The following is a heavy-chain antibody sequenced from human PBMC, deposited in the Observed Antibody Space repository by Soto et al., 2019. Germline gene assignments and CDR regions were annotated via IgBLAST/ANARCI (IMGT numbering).Heavy chain of an antibody. CDR2: IFYSGDT. CDR3: ARDHSLVARSDYYFDL. Sequence: SETLSLTCTVSGGSVSSGPYYWNWIRQPPGKGLEWIGHIFYSGDTKYNPSLKNRVTISVDTSKSQFSLRLSSVTAADTAVYYCARDHSLVARSDYYFDLWGRGTLVTVSS. CDR1: GGSVSSGPYY. J-gene: IGHJ2*01. D-gene: IGHD5-12*01. V-gene: IGHV4-61*01.